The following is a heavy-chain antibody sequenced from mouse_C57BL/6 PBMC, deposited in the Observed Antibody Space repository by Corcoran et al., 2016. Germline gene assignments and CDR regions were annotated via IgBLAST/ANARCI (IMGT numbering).Heavy chain of an antibody. V-gene: IGHV1-80*01. J-gene: IGHJ3*01. Sequence: QVQLQQSGAELVKPGASVKISCKASGYAFSSYWMNWVKQRPGKGLEWIGQIYPGDGDTNYNGKFKGKATLTADKSSSTAYMQLSSLTSEDSAVYFCARPIYYGSTPFAYWGQGTLVTVSA. D-gene: IGHD1-1*01. CDR3: ARPIYYGSTPFAY. CDR2: IYPGDGDT. CDR1: GYAFSSYW.